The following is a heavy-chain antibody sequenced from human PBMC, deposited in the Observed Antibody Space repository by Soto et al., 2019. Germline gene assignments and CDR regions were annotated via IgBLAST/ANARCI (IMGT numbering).Heavy chain of an antibody. V-gene: IGHV1-18*01. J-gene: IGHJ4*02. CDR3: ARGVTPIDY. CDR1: GYTFTNFG. Sequence: QVQLVQSGAEVRKPGASVKVSCKASGYTFTNFGISWVRQAPGQGLEWMGWISAYNGNTNYAQNFQGRVTMTTDASTSTADMELRSLRSDDTAVYYWARGVTPIDYWGQVTLVTVSA. D-gene: IGHD2-21*02. CDR2: ISAYNGNT.